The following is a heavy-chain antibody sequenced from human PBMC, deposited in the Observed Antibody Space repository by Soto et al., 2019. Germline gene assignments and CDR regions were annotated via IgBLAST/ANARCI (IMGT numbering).Heavy chain of an antibody. CDR2: ISGSGGST. J-gene: IGHJ6*03. CDR1: RFSFSTYA. V-gene: IGHV3-23*01. Sequence: PGGSLRLSCAASRFSFSTYAMSWVRQAPGKGLEWVSAISGSGGSTYYADSVKGRFTISRDNSKNTLYVQMNSLRAEDTAVYYCAKFGIDDFWSGLSYYYYYMDVWGKGTTVTVSS. D-gene: IGHD3-3*01. CDR3: AKFGIDDFWSGLSYYYYYMDV.